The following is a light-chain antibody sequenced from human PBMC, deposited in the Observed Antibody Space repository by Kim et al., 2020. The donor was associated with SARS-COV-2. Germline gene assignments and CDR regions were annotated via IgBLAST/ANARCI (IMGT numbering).Light chain of an antibody. V-gene: IGLV3-21*04. J-gene: IGLJ3*02. CDR1: HIGTKA. CDR2: YNT. CDR3: QLWDSSSDHWV. Sequence: APGKTARITCDRNHIGTKAVNWYQQKPGQAPVLVIYYNTYRPSGIPERFSASNSGDTATLTISRVEAGDEADYYCQLWDSSSDHWVFGGGTKLTVL.